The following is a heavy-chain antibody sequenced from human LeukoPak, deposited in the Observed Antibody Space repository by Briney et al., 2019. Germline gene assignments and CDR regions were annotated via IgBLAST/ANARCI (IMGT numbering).Heavy chain of an antibody. CDR2: IIPIFGTA. D-gene: IGHD1-14*01. Sequence: GASVKVSCKASGGTFSSYAISWVRRAPGQGLEWMGGIIPIFGTANYAQKFQGRVTITADESTSTAYMELSSLRSEDTAVYYCARGNRVNYYYYGMDVWGQGTTVTVSS. CDR3: ARGNRVNYYYYGMDV. V-gene: IGHV1-69*13. CDR1: GGTFSSYA. J-gene: IGHJ6*02.